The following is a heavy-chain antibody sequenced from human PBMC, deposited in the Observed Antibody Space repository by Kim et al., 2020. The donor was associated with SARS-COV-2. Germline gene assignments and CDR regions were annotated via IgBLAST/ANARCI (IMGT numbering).Heavy chain of an antibody. Sequence: GGSLRLSCAASGFTFSSYAMSWVRQAPGKGLEWVSALSGSGDRTYYADSVKGRFTVSRDNSKNTLYLQMNSLRAEDTALYYCAKNYYGSGSYLDYWGQGTLVTVSS. V-gene: IGHV3-23*01. CDR1: GFTFSSYA. CDR2: LSGSGDRT. CDR3: AKNYYGSGSYLDY. J-gene: IGHJ4*02. D-gene: IGHD3-10*01.